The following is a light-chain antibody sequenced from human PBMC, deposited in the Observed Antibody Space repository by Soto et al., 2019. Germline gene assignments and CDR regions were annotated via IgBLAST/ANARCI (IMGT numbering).Light chain of an antibody. CDR2: GAS. Sequence: EVVLTQSPATLSLSPGERATLSCRASQSVSTYLAWYQQKPGQPPRLLIYGASNRATGTPARLSGSESGTDFTLTISSLEPVDFAVYYCNQRSNWPPFTFGPGTKVEIK. CDR1: QSVSTY. V-gene: IGKV3-11*01. CDR3: NQRSNWPPFT. J-gene: IGKJ3*01.